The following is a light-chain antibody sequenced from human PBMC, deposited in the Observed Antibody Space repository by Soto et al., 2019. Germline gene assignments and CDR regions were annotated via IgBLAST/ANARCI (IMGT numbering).Light chain of an antibody. Sequence: EIVVTQSPATLSVSPGERATLSCRASQSVSTNVAWYQQKPGQAPRLLIYGPSTRASGIPARFSGSGSGRDFTLTISSVQTEDFAVYYCQQYGSSPWTFGQGTKVDIK. CDR1: QSVSTN. V-gene: IGKV3-15*01. J-gene: IGKJ1*01. CDR2: GPS. CDR3: QQYGSSPWT.